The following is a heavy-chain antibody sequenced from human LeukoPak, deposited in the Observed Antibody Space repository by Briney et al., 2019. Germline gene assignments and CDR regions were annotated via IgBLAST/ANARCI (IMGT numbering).Heavy chain of an antibody. D-gene: IGHD2-2*01. J-gene: IGHJ4*02. Sequence: ASVKVSCKASGYTFTGYYMHWVRQAPGQGLEWMGWINPNSGGTNYAQKFQGRVTMTRDTSISTAYMELSRLRSDDTAVYYCARDIVVVPAPPKVIDCWGQGTLVTVSS. CDR2: INPNSGGT. CDR1: GYTFTGYY. CDR3: ARDIVVVPAPPKVIDC. V-gene: IGHV1-2*02.